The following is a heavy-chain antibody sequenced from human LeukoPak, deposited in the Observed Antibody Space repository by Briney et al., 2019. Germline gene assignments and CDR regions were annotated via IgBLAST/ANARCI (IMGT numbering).Heavy chain of an antibody. CDR3: ARPYYYDSSGYWYYFDY. CDR1: GGTFSIYA. CDR2: IIPIFGTA. V-gene: IGHV1-69*13. Sequence: SVKVSFKASGGTFSIYAISWVRQAPRQGLEWMGGIIPIFGTANYAQKFQGRVTITADESTSTAYMELSSLRSEDTAVYYCARPYYYDSSGYWYYFDYWGQGTLVTVSS. J-gene: IGHJ4*02. D-gene: IGHD3-22*01.